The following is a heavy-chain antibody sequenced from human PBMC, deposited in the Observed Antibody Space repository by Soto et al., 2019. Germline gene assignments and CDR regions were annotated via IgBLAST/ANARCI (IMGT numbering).Heavy chain of an antibody. Sequence: VGSLRLSCAASGFTFSSYAMHWVRQAPGKGLEWVAVISYDGSNKYYADSVKGRFTISRDNSKNTLYLQMNSLRAEDTAVYYCARKYSSSSRGLLYYGMDVWGQGTTVTVSS. CDR1: GFTFSSYA. CDR2: ISYDGSNK. J-gene: IGHJ6*02. V-gene: IGHV3-30-3*01. CDR3: ARKYSSSSRGLLYYGMDV. D-gene: IGHD6-6*01.